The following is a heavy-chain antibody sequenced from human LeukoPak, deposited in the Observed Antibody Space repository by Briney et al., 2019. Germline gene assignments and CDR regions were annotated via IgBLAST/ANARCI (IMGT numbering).Heavy chain of an antibody. Sequence: GGSLRLSCAASGFTFSDHYMDWVRQAPGKGLEWVGRTRNKANSYTTEYAASAKGRFTISRDDSKNSLYLQMNSLKTEDTAVYYCARQRSEGLFDYWGQGTLVTVSS. J-gene: IGHJ4*02. CDR3: ARQRSEGLFDY. CDR1: GFTFSDHY. D-gene: IGHD2-15*01. V-gene: IGHV3-72*01. CDR2: TRNKANSYTT.